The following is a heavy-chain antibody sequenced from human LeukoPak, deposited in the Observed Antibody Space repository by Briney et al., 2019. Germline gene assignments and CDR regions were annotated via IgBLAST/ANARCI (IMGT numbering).Heavy chain of an antibody. Sequence: PSETLSLTCTVSGGSISSYYWSWIRQPAGKGLEWIGRIYTSGSTNYNPSLKSRVTMSVDTSKNQFSLKLSSVTAADTAVYYCASVVVVAAGNWFDPWGQGTLVTVSS. D-gene: IGHD2-15*01. V-gene: IGHV4-4*07. CDR3: ASVVVVAAGNWFDP. CDR1: GGSISSYY. CDR2: IYTSGST. J-gene: IGHJ5*02.